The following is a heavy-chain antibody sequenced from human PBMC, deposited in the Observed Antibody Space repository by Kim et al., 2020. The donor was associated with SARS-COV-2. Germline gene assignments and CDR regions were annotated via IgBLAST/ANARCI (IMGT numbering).Heavy chain of an antibody. CDR1: GFTVSSNY. D-gene: IGHD3-10*01. J-gene: IGHJ4*02. Sequence: GGSLRLSCAASGFTVSSNYMSWVRQAPGKGLEWVSVIYSGGSTYYADSVKGRFTISRDNSKNTLYLQMNSLRAEDTAVYYCARLNYYGSGSYYPNDYWGQGTLVTVSS. CDR3: ARLNYYGSGSYYPNDY. V-gene: IGHV3-53*01. CDR2: IYSGGST.